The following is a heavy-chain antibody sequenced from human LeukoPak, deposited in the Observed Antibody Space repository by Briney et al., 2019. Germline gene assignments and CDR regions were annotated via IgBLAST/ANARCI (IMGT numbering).Heavy chain of an antibody. CDR3: ARAFWSARGCYMDV. Sequence: GGSLRLSCAASGFTFSSYEMNWVRQAPGKGLEWVSYIGSSGSTIYYADSVKGRFTISRDNAKNSLYLQMYSLRAEDTAVYYCARAFWSARGCYMDVWGKGTTVTISS. D-gene: IGHD6-25*01. CDR2: IGSSGSTI. J-gene: IGHJ6*03. V-gene: IGHV3-48*03. CDR1: GFTFSSYE.